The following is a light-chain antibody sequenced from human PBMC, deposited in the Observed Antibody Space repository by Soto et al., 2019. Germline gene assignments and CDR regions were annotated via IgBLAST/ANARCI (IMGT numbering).Light chain of an antibody. CDR2: KAS. CDR1: QTISTW. Sequence: DIQMTQSPSTLSASVGDRVTITCRASQTISTWLAWYQQKPGKAPKVLIYKASSLESGVPSRFSGSGSGTEFTLTISSLQHGDSATYYCQQYNGYPYTFGQGTKLEIK. J-gene: IGKJ2*01. CDR3: QQYNGYPYT. V-gene: IGKV1-5*03.